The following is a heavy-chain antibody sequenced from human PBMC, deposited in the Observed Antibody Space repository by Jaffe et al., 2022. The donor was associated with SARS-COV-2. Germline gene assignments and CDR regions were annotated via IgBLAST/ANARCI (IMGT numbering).Heavy chain of an antibody. V-gene: IGHV3-23*01. D-gene: IGHD2-8*01. Sequence: EVQLLESGGGLVQPGGSLRLSCAASGFTFRSYAMSWVRQAPGKGLEWVSGMSGSGGSTDYADSVKGRFTISRDNSKNTLYLQMNSLRAEDTAVYYCAKHTYATADAFEIWGQGTMVTVSS. CDR2: MSGSGGST. CDR3: AKHTYATADAFEI. J-gene: IGHJ3*02. CDR1: GFTFRSYA.